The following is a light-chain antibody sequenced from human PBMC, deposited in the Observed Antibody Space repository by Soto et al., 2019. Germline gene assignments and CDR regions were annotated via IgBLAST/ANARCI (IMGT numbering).Light chain of an antibody. CDR1: SSNIGANYD. CDR2: GHS. V-gene: IGLV1-40*01. Sequence: QSALTQPPSVSGAPGQRVTISCTGSSSNIGANYDVHWYQQLPGTAPKLLIYGHSNRPSGVPDRFSGSKSGTSASLAITGLQAEDEADYYCQSYDSRLSGWVFGGGTKLTVL. J-gene: IGLJ3*02. CDR3: QSYDSRLSGWV.